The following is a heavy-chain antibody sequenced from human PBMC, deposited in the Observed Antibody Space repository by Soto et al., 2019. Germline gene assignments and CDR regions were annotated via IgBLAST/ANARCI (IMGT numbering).Heavy chain of an antibody. CDR3: ARGRQQLVRFFDY. CDR2: INHSGST. Sequence: QVQLQQWGAGLLKPSETLSLTCAVYGGSFSGYYWSWIRQPPGKGLEWIGEINHSGSTNYNPSLKSRVTISVDTSKNQFSLKLSSVTAADTAVYYCARGRQQLVRFFDYWGQGTLVTVSS. D-gene: IGHD6-13*01. V-gene: IGHV4-34*01. J-gene: IGHJ4*02. CDR1: GGSFSGYY.